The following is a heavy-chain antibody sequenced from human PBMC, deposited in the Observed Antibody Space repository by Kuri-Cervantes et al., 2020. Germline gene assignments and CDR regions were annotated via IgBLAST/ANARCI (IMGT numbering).Heavy chain of an antibody. V-gene: IGHV3-23*01. J-gene: IGHJ4*02. CDR1: GFTFNSYA. CDR2: ISGSGGST. D-gene: IGHD2-15*01. CDR3: ARDVGCSGGSCYSPEMYYFDY. Sequence: GESLKISCAASGFTFNSYAMSWVRQAPGKGLEWVSAISGSGGSTYYADSVKGRFTISRDNSKNTLYLQMNSLRAEDTAVYYCARDVGCSGGSCYSPEMYYFDYWGQGTLVTVSS.